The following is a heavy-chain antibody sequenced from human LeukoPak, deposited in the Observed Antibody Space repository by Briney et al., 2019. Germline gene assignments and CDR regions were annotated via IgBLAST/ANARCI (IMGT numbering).Heavy chain of an antibody. J-gene: IGHJ6*03. CDR1: GGSFSGYY. Sequence: SETLSLTCAVYGGSFSGYYWSWIRQPPGKGLEWIGEINHSGSTNYNPSLKSRVTISVDTSKNQFSLKLSSVTAADTAVYYCARSKVSNYYYYYMDVWGKGTTVTVSS. D-gene: IGHD3-3*02. V-gene: IGHV4-34*01. CDR2: INHSGST. CDR3: ARSKVSNYYYYYMDV.